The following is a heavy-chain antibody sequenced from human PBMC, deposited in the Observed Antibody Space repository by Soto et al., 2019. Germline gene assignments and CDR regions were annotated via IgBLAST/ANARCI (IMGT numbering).Heavy chain of an antibody. CDR1: GVDFSNYG. V-gene: IGHV3-30*12. J-gene: IGHJ4*02. Sequence: GGSLRLPCVVSGVDFSNYGIHWVRQAAGEALEWVAVISSDGSKKSYIDYVKGRFNISSDNSRSTVFLQMNSLRREDMAMYYCVQAGGAFKYNYNIWDDSWGQGSQVTV. CDR2: ISSDGSKK. CDR3: VQAGGAFKYNYNIWDDS. D-gene: IGHD5-18*01.